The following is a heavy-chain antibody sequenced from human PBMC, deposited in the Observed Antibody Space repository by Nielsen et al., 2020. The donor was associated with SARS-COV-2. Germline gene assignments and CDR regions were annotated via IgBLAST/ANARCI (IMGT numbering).Heavy chain of an antibody. V-gene: IGHV4-34*01. Sequence: AETLSLTCAVYGGSFSGYYWSWIRPPPGKGLEWIGEINHRGSTNYNPSLKSRVTKSVDTTKNQSSLKLSSVTAADTAVYYCARGRIVAVPAAIGFRQTYYMDVWGKGTTVTVSS. CDR3: ARGRIVAVPAAIGFRQTYYMDV. J-gene: IGHJ6*03. D-gene: IGHD2-2*01. CDR2: INHRGST. CDR1: GGSFSGYY.